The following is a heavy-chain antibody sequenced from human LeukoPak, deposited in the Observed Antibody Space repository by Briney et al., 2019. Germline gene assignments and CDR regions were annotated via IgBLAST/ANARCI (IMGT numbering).Heavy chain of an antibody. Sequence: PSETLSLTCTVSGGSISSYYWSWIRQPPGKGLEWIGYIYYSGSTNYNPSLKSRVTISVDTSKNQFSLKLSSVTAADTAVYYCARLRVGAKGKVDYWGQGTLVTVSS. D-gene: IGHD1-26*01. V-gene: IGHV4-59*01. J-gene: IGHJ4*02. CDR1: GGSISSYY. CDR2: IYYSGST. CDR3: ARLRVGAKGKVDY.